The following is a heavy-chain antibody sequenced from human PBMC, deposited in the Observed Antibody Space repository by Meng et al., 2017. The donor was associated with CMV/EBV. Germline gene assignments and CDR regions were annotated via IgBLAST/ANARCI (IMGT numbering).Heavy chain of an antibody. J-gene: IGHJ6*02. V-gene: IGHV1-18*01. CDR3: ARQCEWGGGSCHGYYYYGMDV. CDR2: ISAYNGNT. Sequence: ASVKVSCKASGYTFTSYGISWVRQAPGQGLEWMGWISAYNGNTNYAQKLQGRVTMTTDTSTSTAYMELRSLRSDDTAVYYCARQCEWGGGSCHGYYYYGMDVWGQGTTVTVSS. D-gene: IGHD2-15*01. CDR1: GYTFTSYG.